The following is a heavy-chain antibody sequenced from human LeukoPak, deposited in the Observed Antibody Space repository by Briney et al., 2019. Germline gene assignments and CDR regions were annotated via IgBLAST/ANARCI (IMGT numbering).Heavy chain of an antibody. CDR2: INWNGGST. CDR3: ARDPRSALDY. J-gene: IGHJ4*02. V-gene: IGHV3-20*04. Sequence: GGSLRLSCAASGFTCDDYGMSWVRQAPGKELEGVSGINWNGGSTGHADSVKGRFTISRDNAKNSLYLQMNSLRAEDTALYYCARDPRSALDYWGQGTLVTVSS. CDR1: GFTCDDYG.